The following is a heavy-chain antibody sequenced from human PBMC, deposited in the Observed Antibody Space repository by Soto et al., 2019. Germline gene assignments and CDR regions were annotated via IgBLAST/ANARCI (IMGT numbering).Heavy chain of an antibody. CDR3: ARDSKYGTDLQRFDS. CDR1: GYTFTNYA. J-gene: IGHJ4*02. V-gene: IGHV1-18*01. CDR2: VNTYNGNP. D-gene: IGHD6-6*01. Sequence: QVQLVQSGVEVKKPGASVKVSCKASGYTFTNYAISWVRQAPGRGLEWMGWVNTYNGNPNYAQIFQGRVTMTTDTSTGTAYMELRSLKSDDSAVYYCARDSKYGTDLQRFDSWGQGTLVTVSS.